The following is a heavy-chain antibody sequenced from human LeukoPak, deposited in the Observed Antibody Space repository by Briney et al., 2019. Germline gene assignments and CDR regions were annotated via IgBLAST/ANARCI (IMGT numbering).Heavy chain of an antibody. CDR2: IYHSGST. D-gene: IGHD3-10*01. CDR3: ARASYGSGSYKIDP. CDR1: GYSISSGYY. J-gene: IGHJ5*02. V-gene: IGHV4-38-2*02. Sequence: SETLSLTCTVSGYSISSGYYWGWIRQPPGKGLEWIGSIYHSGSTYYNPSLKSRVTMSVDTSKNQFSLKLSSVTAADTAVYYCARASYGSGSYKIDPWGQGTLVTVSS.